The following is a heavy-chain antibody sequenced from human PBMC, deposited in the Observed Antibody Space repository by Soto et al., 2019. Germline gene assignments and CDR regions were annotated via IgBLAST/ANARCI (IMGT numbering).Heavy chain of an antibody. CDR2: LNPILGTT. V-gene: IGHV1-69*04. CDR3: VRASGYDSGWYHDY. J-gene: IGHJ4*02. D-gene: IGHD6-19*01. CDR1: GWTFSSGA. Sequence: SVKVSWKASGWTFSSGAVSWVRQAPGQGLEWMGRLNPILGTTNYAQKFQGRVTITRDKSTNTAYMELSSLRSDDTAVYYCVRASGYDSGWYHDYWGQGTRVTVSS.